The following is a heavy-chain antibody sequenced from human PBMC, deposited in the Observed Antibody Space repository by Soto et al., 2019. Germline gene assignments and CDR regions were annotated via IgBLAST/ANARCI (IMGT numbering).Heavy chain of an antibody. CDR2: IYSGGST. CDR3: ASGWRVDAFDI. J-gene: IGHJ3*02. Sequence: EVQLVESGGGLVQPGGSLRLSCAASGFSVSSHYMSWVRQAPGKGLEWVSLIYSGGSTYYADSVKGRFTISRHNSKNTLYLQMNSLRAEDKAVYYCASGWRVDAFDIWGQGTMVTVSS. V-gene: IGHV3-53*04. D-gene: IGHD3-3*01. CDR1: GFSVSSHY.